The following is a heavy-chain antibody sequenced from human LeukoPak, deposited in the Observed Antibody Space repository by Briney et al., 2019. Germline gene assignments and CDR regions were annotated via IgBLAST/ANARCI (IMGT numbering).Heavy chain of an antibody. V-gene: IGHV1-69*05. CDR3: ARVGRQVVPAALYYYYYMDV. J-gene: IGHJ6*03. D-gene: IGHD2-2*01. CDR2: IIPIFGTA. Sequence: AASVKVSCKASGGTFSSYAISWVRQAPGQGLEWMGGIIPIFGTANYAQKFQGRVTITTDESTSTAYMELISLRSEDTAVYYCARVGRQVVPAALYYYYYMDVWGKGTTVTVSS. CDR1: GGTFSSYA.